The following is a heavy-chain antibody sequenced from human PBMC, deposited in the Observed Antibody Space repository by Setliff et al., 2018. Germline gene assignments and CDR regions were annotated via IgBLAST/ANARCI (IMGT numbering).Heavy chain of an antibody. CDR3: AKPNVRIQLWYNFDY. Sequence: VKVSCKASGYTFTSYGISWVRQAPGQGLEWMGWISAYNGNTNYAQKLRGRVTMTTDTSTSTAYMELRSLRSDDTAVYYCAKPNVRIQLWYNFDYWGQGTLVTAPQ. D-gene: IGHD5-18*01. J-gene: IGHJ4*02. CDR2: ISAYNGNT. CDR1: GYTFTSYG. V-gene: IGHV1-18*01.